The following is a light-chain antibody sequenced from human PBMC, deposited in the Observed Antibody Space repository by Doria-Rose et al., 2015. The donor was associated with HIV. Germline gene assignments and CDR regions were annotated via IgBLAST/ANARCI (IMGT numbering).Light chain of an antibody. CDR2: DGY. Sequence: EIVLTQSPGTLSLSPGERATLSCRASQSFSSTYLAWYQQKPGQAPSLLIYDGYTMATGIPDRFSASGSVTDLTLTINRLEPEDFALYYCHQYGTSWTFGQGTKVEI. CDR1: QSFSSTY. J-gene: IGKJ1*01. V-gene: IGKV3-20*01. CDR3: HQYGTSWT.